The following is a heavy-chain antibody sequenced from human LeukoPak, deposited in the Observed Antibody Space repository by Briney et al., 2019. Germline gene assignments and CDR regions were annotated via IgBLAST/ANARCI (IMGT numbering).Heavy chain of an antibody. V-gene: IGHV4-59*08. J-gene: IGHJ4*02. CDR2: VYYSGSA. D-gene: IGHD3-10*01. CDR3: ARHEKLGQFDY. Sequence: SETLSLTCIVSSGSISSYYWSWIRQPPGKGLEWIGYVYYSGSANYNPSLKSRVTISVDTSKKQFSQKLSSVTAADTAVYYCARHEKLGQFDYWGQGTLVTVSS. CDR1: SGSISSYY.